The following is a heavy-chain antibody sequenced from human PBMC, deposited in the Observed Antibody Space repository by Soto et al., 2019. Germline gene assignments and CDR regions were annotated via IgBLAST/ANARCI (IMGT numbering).Heavy chain of an antibody. V-gene: IGHV4-39*02. J-gene: IGHJ4*02. CDR1: SDSRNITSHY. CDR3: ASENIVGSSPYYFEN. D-gene: IGHD6-13*01. Sequence: SETLSLTCVVSSDSRNITSHYWGWVRKPAGKGLEWIGNVYYSGSLYYNPSLKGRATISLDTSKNHLTLTLTSVTAADTAVYYCASENIVGSSPYYFENWGQGALVTVSS. CDR2: VYYSGSL.